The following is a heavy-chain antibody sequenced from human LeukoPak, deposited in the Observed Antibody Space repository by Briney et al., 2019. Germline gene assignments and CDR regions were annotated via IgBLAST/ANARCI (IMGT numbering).Heavy chain of an antibody. CDR1: GGSISSSSYY. J-gene: IGHJ4*02. V-gene: IGHV4-39*01. CDR2: IYYSGST. CDR3: ARNIAADGDY. Sequence: SETLSLTCTVSGGSISSSSYYWGWIRQPPGKGLEWIGSIYYSGSTYYNPSLKSRVTISVDTSKNQFSLKLSSVTAADTAVYYCARNIAADGDYWGQGTLVTVSS. D-gene: IGHD6-13*01.